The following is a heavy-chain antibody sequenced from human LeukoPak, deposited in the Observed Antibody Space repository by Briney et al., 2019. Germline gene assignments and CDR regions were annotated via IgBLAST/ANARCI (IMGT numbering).Heavy chain of an antibody. CDR2: INHSGST. J-gene: IGHJ4*02. D-gene: IGHD3-3*01. CDR3: ARVHYDFWSGYRFDY. V-gene: IGHV4-34*01. Sequence: SETLSLTCAVYGGSFSGYYWSWIRQPPGKGLEGIGEINHSGSTNYNPSLKSRVTISVDTSKNQFSLKLSSVTAADTAVYYCARVHYDFWSGYRFDYWGQGTLVTVSS. CDR1: GGSFSGYY.